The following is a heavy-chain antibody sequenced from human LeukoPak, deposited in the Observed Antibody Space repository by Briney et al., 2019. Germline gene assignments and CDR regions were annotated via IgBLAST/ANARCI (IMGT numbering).Heavy chain of an antibody. Sequence: SETLSLTCTVSASSISSNNYWGWIRQPPGKGLEWIGSMYHAGSTYYNPSLQSQVSISMDTSKNQLSLKLSSVTAADTAVYYCARVRISSSYDVFDVWGQGTMVTVSS. CDR2: MYHAGST. V-gene: IGHV4-38-2*02. D-gene: IGHD6-6*01. CDR3: ARVRISSSYDVFDV. J-gene: IGHJ3*01. CDR1: ASSISSNNY.